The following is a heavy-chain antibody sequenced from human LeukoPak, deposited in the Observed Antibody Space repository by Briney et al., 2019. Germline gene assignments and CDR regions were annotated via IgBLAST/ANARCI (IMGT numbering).Heavy chain of an antibody. CDR2: IYYRSRWHY. CDR1: GDSVSSNSGS. CDR3: VSGGDWGFGWYFDV. J-gene: IGHJ2*01. D-gene: IGHD7-27*01. V-gene: IGHV6-1*01. Sequence: SQTLSLTCAISGDSVSSNSGSWSWIRQSPSRGPEWLGRIYYRSRWHYEYAVSVQNRIGISPDTTKNQFSLQLNSMSPDDSAVYYCVSGGDWGFGWYFDVWGRGALVTVSS.